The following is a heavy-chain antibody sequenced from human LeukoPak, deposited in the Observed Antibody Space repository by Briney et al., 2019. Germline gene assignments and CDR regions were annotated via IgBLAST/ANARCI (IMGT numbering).Heavy chain of an antibody. Sequence: SETLSLTCTVSGYSISSGYSWGRIRQPPGKGLEWIGSIYHSGNTYYNPSLKRRVTISVDTSKNQFSLKLSSVTAADTAVYYCARSSESYDSSGYYSYYFDYWGQGTLVTVSS. D-gene: IGHD3-22*01. CDR3: ARSSESYDSSGYYSYYFDY. V-gene: IGHV4-38-2*02. CDR1: GYSISSGYS. CDR2: IYHSGNT. J-gene: IGHJ4*02.